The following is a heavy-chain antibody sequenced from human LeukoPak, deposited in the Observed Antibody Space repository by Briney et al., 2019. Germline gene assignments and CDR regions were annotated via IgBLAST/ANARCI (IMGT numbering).Heavy chain of an antibody. CDR2: IWYDGSNK. J-gene: IGHJ3*02. Sequence: PGGSLRLSCAASGFTFSSYGMHWVRQAPGKGLEWVAVIWYDGSNKYYADSVKGRFTISRDNSKNTLYLQMNSLRAEDTAVYYCARGEMIVMAFDIWGQGTMVTVSS. CDR1: GFTFSSYG. D-gene: IGHD3-22*01. V-gene: IGHV3-33*01. CDR3: ARGEMIVMAFDI.